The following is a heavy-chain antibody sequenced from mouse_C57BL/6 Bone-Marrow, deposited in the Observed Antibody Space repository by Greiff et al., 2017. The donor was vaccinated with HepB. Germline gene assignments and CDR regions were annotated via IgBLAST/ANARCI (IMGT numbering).Heavy chain of an antibody. CDR3: ARSERLRRPYWYFDV. CDR2: INPSTGGT. D-gene: IGHD2-4*01. CDR1: GYSFTGYY. V-gene: IGHV1-42*01. J-gene: IGHJ1*03. Sequence: VQLQQSGPELVKPGASVKISCKASGYSFTGYYMNWVKQSPEKSLEWIGEINPSTGGTTYNQKFKAKATLTVDKSSSTAYMQLKSLTSEDSAVYYCARSERLRRPYWYFDVWGTGTTVTVSS.